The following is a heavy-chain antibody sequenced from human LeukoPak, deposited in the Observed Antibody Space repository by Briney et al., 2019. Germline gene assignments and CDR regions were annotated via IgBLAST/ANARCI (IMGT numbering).Heavy chain of an antibody. J-gene: IGHJ3*02. V-gene: IGHV4-4*07. CDR1: GGSISSYY. CDR3: ARDEGTAMVTFAFDI. Sequence: TSETLSLTCTVSGGSISSYYWSWIRQPAGKGLEWIGRIYTSGSTNYNPSLKSRVTMSVDTSKNQFSLKLSSVTAADTAVYYRARDEGTAMVTFAFDIWGQGTMVTVSS. D-gene: IGHD5-18*01. CDR2: IYTSGST.